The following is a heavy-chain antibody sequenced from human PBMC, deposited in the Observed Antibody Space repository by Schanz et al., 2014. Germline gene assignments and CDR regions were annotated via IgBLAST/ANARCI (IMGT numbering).Heavy chain of an antibody. CDR2: ISGSGGST. J-gene: IGHJ4*02. Sequence: DVQLLESGGGLVQPGGSLRLSCAASGFTFSTYAMSWVRQAPGKGLEWVSAISGSGGSTYYADSVKGRFTVSRDSGQNSLYLQMNSLRAGDTAVYYCARGTDWNLHYWGQGALVTVSS. V-gene: IGHV3-23*01. CDR3: ARGTDWNLHY. CDR1: GFTFSTYA. D-gene: IGHD1-1*01.